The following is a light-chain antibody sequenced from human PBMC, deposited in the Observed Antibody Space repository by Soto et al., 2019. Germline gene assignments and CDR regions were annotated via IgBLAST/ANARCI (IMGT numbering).Light chain of an antibody. V-gene: IGKV1-5*03. CDR3: QHYNSYSEA. J-gene: IGKJ1*01. Sequence: DIQMTQSPSTLSGSVGDRVTITCRASQTISSWLAWYQQKPGKAPKLLLYKASTLKSGVPSRFSGSGSGTEFTLTISSLQPDDFATYYCQHYNSYSEAFGQGTKVEL. CDR2: KAS. CDR1: QTISSW.